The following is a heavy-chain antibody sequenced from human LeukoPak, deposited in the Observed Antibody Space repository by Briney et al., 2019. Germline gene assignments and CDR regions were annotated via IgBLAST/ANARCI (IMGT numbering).Heavy chain of an antibody. CDR1: GGSISSSNYY. J-gene: IGHJ4*02. Sequence: SETLSLTCTVSGGSISSSNYYWGWIRQPPGKGLEWIGSMYYSGNTDYNPSLKSRVTISVDTSKNQFSLTVNSVTAADTAVYYCAISLGRASSSSPFDGWGQGTLVPVSS. CDR3: AISLGRASSSSPFDG. CDR2: MYYSGNT. D-gene: IGHD3-16*01. V-gene: IGHV4-39*01.